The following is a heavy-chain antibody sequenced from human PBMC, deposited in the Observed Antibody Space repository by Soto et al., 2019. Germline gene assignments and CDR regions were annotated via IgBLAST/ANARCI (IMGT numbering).Heavy chain of an antibody. CDR1: GFSLSTSGVG. J-gene: IGHJ5*02. CDR2: IYWDDDK. V-gene: IGHV2-5*02. CDR3: AHWSHSFFWSGYYSVGSDWFDP. D-gene: IGHD3-3*01. Sequence: SGPTLVNPTQTLTLTCTFSGFSLSTSGVGVGWIRQPPGKALEWLALIYWDDDKRYSPSLKSRLTITKDTSKNQVVLTMTNMDPVDTATYYCAHWSHSFFWSGYYSVGSDWFDPWGQGTLVTVSS.